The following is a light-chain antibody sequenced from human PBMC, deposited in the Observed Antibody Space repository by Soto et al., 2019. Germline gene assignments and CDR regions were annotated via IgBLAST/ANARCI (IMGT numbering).Light chain of an antibody. Sequence: DIQMTQSPSSLSAFVGDRVTITCRASQSIHNYLSWFQQKPGKAPKLLIYAASTLQSGVPSRFSGGGSGTDFTLTISSLQPEDFATYYCQQSYDIPPITFGQGTRLEIK. CDR1: QSIHNY. V-gene: IGKV1-39*01. J-gene: IGKJ5*01. CDR3: QQSYDIPPIT. CDR2: AAS.